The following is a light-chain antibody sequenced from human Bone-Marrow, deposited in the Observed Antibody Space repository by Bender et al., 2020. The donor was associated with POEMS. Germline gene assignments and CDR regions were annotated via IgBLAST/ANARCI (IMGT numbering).Light chain of an antibody. V-gene: IGLV1-40*01. Sequence: QSVLTQPPSVSGAPGQRVTISCTGTRSDIGAGYDVHWYQEVPGTAPKLLIYGNNNRPSGVPDRFSGSKSGTSASLAITGLQAEYEADYYCQSFDSSLGSWVFGGGTKLTVL. CDR1: RSDIGAGYD. CDR3: QSFDSSLGSWV. CDR2: GNN. J-gene: IGLJ3*02.